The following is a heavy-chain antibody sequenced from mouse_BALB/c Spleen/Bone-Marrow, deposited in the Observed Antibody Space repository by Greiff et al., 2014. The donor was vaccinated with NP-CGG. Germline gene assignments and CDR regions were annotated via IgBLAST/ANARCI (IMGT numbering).Heavy chain of an antibody. J-gene: IGHJ2*01. D-gene: IGHD2-14*01. V-gene: IGHV14-3*02. Sequence: EVQLQQSGAELVKPGASVRLSCTASGFNIKDTYIHWVKQRPEKGLEWIGRIDPANGDTKYDQKFKGKATITADTSSNTAYLQLRRLTTEDTAVSYCACYRLRTYFDHWGQGTTLTVSS. CDR1: GFNIKDTY. CDR3: ACYRLRTYFDH. CDR2: IDPANGDT.